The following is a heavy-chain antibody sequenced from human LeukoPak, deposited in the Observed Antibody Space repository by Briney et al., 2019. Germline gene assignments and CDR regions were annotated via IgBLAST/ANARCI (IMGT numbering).Heavy chain of an antibody. CDR1: GGSFSGYY. CDR2: INHSGST. CDR3: ARKMDLLGFDP. D-gene: IGHD5-24*01. V-gene: IGHV4-34*01. Sequence: PSETLSLTCAVYGGSFSGYYWSWIRQPPGKGLEWIGEINHSGSTNYNPSLKSRVTISVDTSKNQFSLKLSSVTAADTAVYYCARKMDLLGFDPWGQGTLVTVSS. J-gene: IGHJ5*02.